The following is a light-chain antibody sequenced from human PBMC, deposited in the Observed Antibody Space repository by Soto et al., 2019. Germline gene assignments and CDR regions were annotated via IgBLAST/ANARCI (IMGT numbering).Light chain of an antibody. CDR2: GAS. J-gene: IGKJ1*01. CDR1: QSVSSSY. Sequence: EIVLTHSPGTLSLSPWGRATLSCRAGQSVSSSYLAWYQQKPGQAPRLLIYGASSRATGIPARFSGSGSGTEFTLTISSLQSEDFAVYYCQQYNNWPSWKFGQGTKVDIK. V-gene: IGKV3D-15*01. CDR3: QQYNNWPSWK.